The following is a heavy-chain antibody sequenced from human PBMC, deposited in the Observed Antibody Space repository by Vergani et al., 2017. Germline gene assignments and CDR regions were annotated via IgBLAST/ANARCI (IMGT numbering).Heavy chain of an antibody. CDR2: IYYSGIT. J-gene: IGHJ4*02. CDR1: GGSISSSSYY. D-gene: IGHD6-19*01. V-gene: IGHV4-39*07. CDR3: TRGESWLVRRGYYFDY. Sequence: QLQLQESGPGLVKPSETLSLTCTVSGGSISSSSYYWGWIRQPPGKGLEWIGSIYYSGITYYNPSLKSRVTISVDTSKNQFSLKLSSVTAADTAVYYCTRGESWLVRRGYYFDYWGQGTLVTVSS.